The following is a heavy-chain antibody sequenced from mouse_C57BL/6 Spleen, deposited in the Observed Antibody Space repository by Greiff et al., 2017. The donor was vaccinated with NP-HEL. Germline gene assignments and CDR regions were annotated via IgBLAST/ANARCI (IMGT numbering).Heavy chain of an antibody. V-gene: IGHV10-1*01. CDR1: GFSFNTYA. D-gene: IGHD2-1*01. CDR2: IRSKSNNYAT. Sequence: VQLKQSGGGLVQPKGSLKLSCAASGFSFNTYAMNWVRQAPGKGLEWVARIRSKSNNYATYYADSVKDRFTISRDDSESMLYLQMNNLKTEDTAMYYCVRVTTYYYAMDYWGQGTSVTVSS. J-gene: IGHJ4*01. CDR3: VRVTTYYYAMDY.